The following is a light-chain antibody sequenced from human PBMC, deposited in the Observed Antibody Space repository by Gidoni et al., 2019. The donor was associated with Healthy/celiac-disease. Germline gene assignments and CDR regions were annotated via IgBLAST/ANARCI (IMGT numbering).Light chain of an antibody. CDR2: DAS. J-gene: IGKJ4*01. CDR1: QSVSSY. V-gene: IGKV3-11*01. CDR3: QQRSNWSLT. Sequence: EIVLTKSQATLSLSPGERATLSCSASQSVSSYLAWYQQKPGQAPRLLIYDASNRATGIPARFSGSWSGTDFPLTISSLEPEDFAVYYCQQRSNWSLTFGGGTKVEIK.